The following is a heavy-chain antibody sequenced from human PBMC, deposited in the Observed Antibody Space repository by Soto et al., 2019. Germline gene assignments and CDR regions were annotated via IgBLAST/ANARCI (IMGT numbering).Heavy chain of an antibody. D-gene: IGHD1-20*01. CDR1: GFTFSSYA. V-gene: IGHV3-30-3*01. CDR3: ARGYNWNSFDY. CDR2: ISYDGSNK. J-gene: IGHJ4*02. Sequence: GSLRLSCAASGFTFSSYAMHWVRQAPGKGLEWVAVISYDGSNKYYADSVKGRFTISRDNSKNTLYLQMNSLRAEDTAVYYCARGYNWNSFDYWGQGTLVTVSS.